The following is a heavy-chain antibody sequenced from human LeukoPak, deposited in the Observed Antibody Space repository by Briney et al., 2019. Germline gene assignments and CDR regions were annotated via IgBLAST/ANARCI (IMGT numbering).Heavy chain of an antibody. CDR2: VKHDGREK. CDR1: GFTFSSYW. J-gene: IGHJ4*02. CDR3: ARDIEAAGLFLDY. Sequence: GGSLRLSCAASGFTFSSYWMSWVRPGPGKGRVWVANVKHDGREKYYVDSVKGRFTISRDNAKNSLYLQMNSLRAEDTAVYYCARDIEAAGLFLDYWGQGTLVTVSS. D-gene: IGHD6-13*01. V-gene: IGHV3-7*01.